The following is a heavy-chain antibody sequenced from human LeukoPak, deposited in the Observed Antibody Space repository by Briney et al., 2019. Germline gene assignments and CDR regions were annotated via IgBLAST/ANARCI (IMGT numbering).Heavy chain of an antibody. J-gene: IGHJ5*02. V-gene: IGHV4-34*01. D-gene: IGHD1-14*01. CDR2: INHSGSP. CDR3: ARGSTGGWFDP. CDR1: GGSFSGYY. Sequence: SETLSLTCAVYGGSFSGYYWSWIRQPPGKGLEWIGGINHSGSPNYNPSLKSRVTISVNTSKNQFSLMLSAVTAADSAVYYCARGSTGGWFDPWGQGTLVTVSS.